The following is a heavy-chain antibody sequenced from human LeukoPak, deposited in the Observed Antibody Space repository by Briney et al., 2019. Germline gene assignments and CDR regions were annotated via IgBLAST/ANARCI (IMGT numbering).Heavy chain of an antibody. V-gene: IGHV3-23*01. Sequence: GGSLRLSCAASGFTFSSYGMSWVRQAPGKGLEGVSAISGSGGRTYYADSVKGRFTISRDNSKNTLYLQMNSLRAEDTAVYYCAKDSRYFATPYYFDYWGQGTLVTVSS. J-gene: IGHJ4*02. CDR2: ISGSGGRT. CDR1: GFTFSSYG. CDR3: AKDSRYFATPYYFDY. D-gene: IGHD3-9*01.